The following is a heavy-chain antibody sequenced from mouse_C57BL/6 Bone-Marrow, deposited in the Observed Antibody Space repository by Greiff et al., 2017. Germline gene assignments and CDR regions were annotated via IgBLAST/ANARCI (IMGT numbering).Heavy chain of an antibody. CDR2: ISSGGSYT. CDR3: ARHELLRSPFAY. Sequence: EVKLVESGGDLVKPGGSVKLSCAASGFTFSSYGMSWVRQTPDKRLEWVATISSGGSYTYYPDSVKGGITISRDNATNTLYLQMSSLKSEDAAVYYCARHELLRSPFAYWGQGTLVTVSA. CDR1: GFTFSSYG. J-gene: IGHJ3*01. V-gene: IGHV5-6*01. D-gene: IGHD1-1*01.